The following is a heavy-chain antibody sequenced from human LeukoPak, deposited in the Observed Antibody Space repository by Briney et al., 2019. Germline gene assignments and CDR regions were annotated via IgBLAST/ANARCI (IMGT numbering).Heavy chain of an antibody. D-gene: IGHD3-3*01. Sequence: SETLSLTCAVYGGSFSGYYWSWLRQPPGKGLEWIGEINHSGSTNYNPSLKRRVTISLDTSKNQFSLKLRSVTAADTAVYYCARGSFWSGYYTGMFVAYFDHWGQGTLVTVSS. V-gene: IGHV4-34*01. J-gene: IGHJ4*02. CDR3: ARGSFWSGYYTGMFVAYFDH. CDR2: INHSGST. CDR1: GGSFSGYY.